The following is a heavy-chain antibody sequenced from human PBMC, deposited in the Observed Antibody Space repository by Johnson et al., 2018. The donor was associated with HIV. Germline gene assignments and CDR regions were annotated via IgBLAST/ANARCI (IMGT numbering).Heavy chain of an antibody. CDR1: GFTFSTNA. Sequence: QVQLVESGGGVVQPGRSLRLSCTASGFTFSTNAMHWVRQAPGKGLEWVAGVTYDGSNKYYADSVKGRFTISRDNSKTTLDLQMNSLRPEDTAVYYCSKEQGGLHIWGQGTPVSVSS. CDR2: VTYDGSNK. V-gene: IGHV3-30*18. CDR3: SKEQGGLHI. J-gene: IGHJ3*02. D-gene: IGHD2-15*01.